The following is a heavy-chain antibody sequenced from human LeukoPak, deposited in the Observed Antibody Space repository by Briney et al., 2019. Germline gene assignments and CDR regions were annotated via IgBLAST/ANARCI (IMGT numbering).Heavy chain of an antibody. Sequence: GGSLRLSCAASGFTFSSYAMSWVRQAPGKGLEWVSVISGSGGITYYADSVKGRFTISRDKSKNTLYLQMNSLRAEDTAVYYCARAFKAVAGLDYWGQGTLVTVSS. J-gene: IGHJ4*02. D-gene: IGHD6-19*01. CDR3: ARAFKAVAGLDY. CDR2: ISGSGGIT. V-gene: IGHV3-23*01. CDR1: GFTFSSYA.